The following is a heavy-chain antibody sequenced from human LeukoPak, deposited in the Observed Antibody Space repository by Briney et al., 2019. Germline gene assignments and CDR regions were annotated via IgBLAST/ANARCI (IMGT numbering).Heavy chain of an antibody. CDR3: ARRISAEMDV. Sequence: GGSLTLSCAASGSTFSSYSMNWVRQAPGKGLEWVSSISSSNHYIYYADSVKGRFTISRDNAKNSLYLQMNSLRAEDTAVYYCARRISAEMDVWGKGSTVTVSS. D-gene: IGHD3-10*01. CDR1: GSTFSSYS. CDR2: ISSSNHYI. J-gene: IGHJ6*04. V-gene: IGHV3-21*01.